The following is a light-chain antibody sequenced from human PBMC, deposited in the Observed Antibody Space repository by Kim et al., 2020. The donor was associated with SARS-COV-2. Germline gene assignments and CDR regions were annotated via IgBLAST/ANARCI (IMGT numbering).Light chain of an antibody. CDR2: GAS. V-gene: IGKV3-20*01. CDR3: HQYGTSLRT. Sequence: SPGESATLSCRASQSVTNNYVAWYQQKPGQAPRLVIYGASTRATDMPDRFSASGSGTDFTLTISRLEPEDFAVYYCHQYGTSLRTFGQGTKVDIK. CDR1: QSVTNNY. J-gene: IGKJ1*01.